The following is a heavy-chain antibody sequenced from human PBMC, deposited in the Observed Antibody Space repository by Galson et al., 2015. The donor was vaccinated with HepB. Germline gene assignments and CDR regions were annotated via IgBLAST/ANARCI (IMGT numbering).Heavy chain of an antibody. Sequence: SVKVSCKASGGTFSSYTISWVRQAPGQGLEWMGWISAYNGNTNYAQKLQGRVTMTTDTSTSTAYMELRSLRSDDTAVYYCAGDHWSVGVLGHYWGQGTLVTVSS. V-gene: IGHV1-18*01. D-gene: IGHD3-16*01. CDR2: ISAYNGNT. J-gene: IGHJ4*02. CDR3: AGDHWSVGVLGHY. CDR1: GGTFSSYT.